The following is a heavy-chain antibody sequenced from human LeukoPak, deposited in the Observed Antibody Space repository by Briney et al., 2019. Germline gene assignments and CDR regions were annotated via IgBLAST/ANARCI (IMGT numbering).Heavy chain of an antibody. J-gene: IGHJ3*02. D-gene: IGHD3-22*01. CDR1: GGSISSSSYY. CDR3: ATLSYYYDSSGYPFDI. V-gene: IGHV4-39*01. CDR2: IYYSGST. Sequence: PSETLSLTCTVSGGSISSSSYYWGWIRQPPGKGLEWIGSIYYSGSTYYNPSLKSRVTISVDTSKNQFSLKLSSVTAADTAVHYCATLSYYYDSSGYPFDIWGQGTMVTVSS.